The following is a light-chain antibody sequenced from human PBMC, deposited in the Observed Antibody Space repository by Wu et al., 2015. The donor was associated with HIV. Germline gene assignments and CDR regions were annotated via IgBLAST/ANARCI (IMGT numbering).Light chain of an antibody. CDR1: QSISSNY. V-gene: IGKV3-20*01. CDR2: GAS. J-gene: IGKJ5*01. Sequence: EIVLTQSPGTLSLSPGERATLSCRASQSISSNYLAWYQQKPGQAPRILIYGASIRATGIPDRFSGSGSGTDFSLTISRLEPEDFAVYYCQQYGSAFGQGTRLEIK. CDR3: QQYGSA.